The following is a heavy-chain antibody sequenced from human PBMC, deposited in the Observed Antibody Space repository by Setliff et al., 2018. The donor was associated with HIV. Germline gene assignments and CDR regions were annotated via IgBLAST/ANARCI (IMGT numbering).Heavy chain of an antibody. J-gene: IGHJ4*02. CDR2: INPGNGNT. CDR3: ARDLAHGTVGIKS. V-gene: IGHV1-3*01. Sequence: ASVKVSCKASGYTFTNYAIHWVRQAPGQRLEWMGWINPGNGNTKYSQKFQGRVTITRDTSATTAYMELSSLRSEDTAVYYCARDLAHGTVGIKSWGQGTLVTVSS. CDR1: GYTFTNYA. D-gene: IGHD3-3*02.